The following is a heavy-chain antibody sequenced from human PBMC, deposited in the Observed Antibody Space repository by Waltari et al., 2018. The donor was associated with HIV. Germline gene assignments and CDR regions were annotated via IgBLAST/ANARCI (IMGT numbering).Heavy chain of an antibody. Sequence: QVQLVQSGAEVKKPGASVKVSCKASGYTFTGYYMHWVRQAPGQGLEWMGWINPNRGGTNYAQKFQCRVTMTRDTSISTADMELSRLRSDDTAVYYCAREYSSSSRTGDYWGQGTLVTVSS. CDR2: INPNRGGT. J-gene: IGHJ4*02. CDR1: GYTFTGYY. V-gene: IGHV1-2*02. D-gene: IGHD6-6*01. CDR3: AREYSSSSRTGDY.